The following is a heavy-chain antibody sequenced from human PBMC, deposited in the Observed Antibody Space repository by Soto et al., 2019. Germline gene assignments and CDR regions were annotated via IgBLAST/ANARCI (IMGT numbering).Heavy chain of an antibody. Sequence: QITLKESGPTLVKPTQTLTLTCTFSGFSLSTTEEGVGWIRQPPGKAPEWLALIYWDDDKRYIPSLKYRLTITKDTSKNQVVLTVTNVDPVDTATYYCAHGSCFGADCYPNPYFDFWGQGILVTVSS. CDR1: GFSLSTTEEG. CDR2: IYWDDDK. J-gene: IGHJ4*02. D-gene: IGHD2-21*02. V-gene: IGHV2-5*02. CDR3: AHGSCFGADCYPNPYFDF.